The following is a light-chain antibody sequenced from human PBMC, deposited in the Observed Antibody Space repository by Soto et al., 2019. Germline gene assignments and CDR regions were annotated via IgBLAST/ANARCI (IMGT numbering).Light chain of an antibody. J-gene: IGLJ1*01. CDR1: SSDIDAYNY. Sequence: QYALTQPASVSGSPGQSITISCTGTSSDIDAYNYVSWYQQHPGKAPKLMIYDVSNRPSGISNRFSGSKSGNTASLTISGLQAEDEADYYCGSYTTSSNYVFGTGTKVTV. V-gene: IGLV2-14*01. CDR3: GSYTTSSNYV. CDR2: DVS.